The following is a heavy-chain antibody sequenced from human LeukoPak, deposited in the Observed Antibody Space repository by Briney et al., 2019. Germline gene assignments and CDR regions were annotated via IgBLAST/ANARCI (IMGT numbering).Heavy chain of an antibody. CDR1: GGSISSGGYY. D-gene: IGHD3-9*01. V-gene: IGHV4-31*03. CDR3: ARDVRDILIGDYYYGMDV. CDR2: IYYSGST. J-gene: IGHJ6*02. Sequence: KTSQTLSLTCTVSGGSISSGGYYWSWIRQHPGKGLEWIGYIYYSGSTYYNPSLKSRVTISVDTSKNQFSLKLSSVTAADTAVYYCARDVRDILIGDYYYGMDVWGQGTTVTVSS.